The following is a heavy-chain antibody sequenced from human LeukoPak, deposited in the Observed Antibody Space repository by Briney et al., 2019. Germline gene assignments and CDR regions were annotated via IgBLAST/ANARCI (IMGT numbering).Heavy chain of an antibody. V-gene: IGHV1-2*02. CDR3: ARSWRYYDSSGYYLGTFDY. D-gene: IGHD3-22*01. Sequence: ASVKVSCKASGYTFTGYYVHWVRQAPGQGLEWMGWINPNSGGTNYAQKFQGRVTMTRDTSISTAYMELSRLRSDDTAVYYCARSWRYYDSSGYYLGTFDYWGQGTLVTVSS. J-gene: IGHJ4*02. CDR2: INPNSGGT. CDR1: GYTFTGYY.